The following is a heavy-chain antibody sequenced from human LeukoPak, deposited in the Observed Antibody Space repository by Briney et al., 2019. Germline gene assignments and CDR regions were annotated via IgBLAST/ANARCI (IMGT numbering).Heavy chain of an antibody. V-gene: IGHV1-46*01. CDR3: VGSSHQRNWFDP. CDR1: GNTFTSDY. D-gene: IGHD1-26*01. J-gene: IGHJ5*02. CDR2: VHSSGGVI. Sequence: ASVKVSCKASGNTFTSDYMNWVRQDPGQGLEWMGIVHSSGGVIKYAQEFQDRVTVTRDPSTSTIYMELSSLRSEDTAVYYCVGSSHQRNWFDPWGQGTLVIVSS.